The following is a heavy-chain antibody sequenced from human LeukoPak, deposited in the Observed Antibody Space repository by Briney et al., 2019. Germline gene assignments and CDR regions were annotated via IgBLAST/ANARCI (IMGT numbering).Heavy chain of an antibody. CDR3: ARSPGVSIFGVTKRDYYYYYMDV. CDR2: IYYSGST. J-gene: IGHJ6*03. Sequence: SETLSLTCTVSSGSISSGDYYWSWIRQPPGKGLEWIGYIYYSGSTNYNPSLKSRVTISVDTSKNQFSLKLSSVTAADTAVYYCARSPGVSIFGVTKRDYYYYYMDVWGKGATVTVSS. D-gene: IGHD3-3*01. CDR1: SGSISSGDYY. V-gene: IGHV4-61*08.